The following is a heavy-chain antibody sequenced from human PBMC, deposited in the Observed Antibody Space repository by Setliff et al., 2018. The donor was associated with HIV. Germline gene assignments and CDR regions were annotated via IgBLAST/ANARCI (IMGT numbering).Heavy chain of an antibody. J-gene: IGHJ4*02. CDR2: IYYSGMT. D-gene: IGHD3-3*01. CDR1: GGSISSYY. Sequence: SETLSLTCSVSGGSISSYYWSWIRQPPGKGLEWIGDIYYSGMTNYNPSLQSRVTISIDTSKKQVSLKLSSVTAADTAVYYCARHANYDFWSGYWGYYFDYWGQGTLVTVSS. CDR3: ARHANYDFWSGYWGYYFDY. V-gene: IGHV4-59*08.